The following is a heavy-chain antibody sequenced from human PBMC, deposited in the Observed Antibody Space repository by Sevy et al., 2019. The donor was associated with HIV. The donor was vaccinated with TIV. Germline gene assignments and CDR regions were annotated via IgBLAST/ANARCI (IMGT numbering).Heavy chain of an antibody. CDR1: GFSFSTYA. CDR3: GKGSIFGVGGCYDY. D-gene: IGHD3-3*01. V-gene: IGHV3-23*01. CDR2: ISGSGTST. Sequence: GGSLRLSCAASGFSFSTYAMTWVRQAPGKGLEWVSGISGSGTSTYYTDSVKGRDTISRDNSKNTVYLQMKNLRTEETAVYYCGKGSIFGVGGCYDYWGQGTLVTVSS. J-gene: IGHJ4*02.